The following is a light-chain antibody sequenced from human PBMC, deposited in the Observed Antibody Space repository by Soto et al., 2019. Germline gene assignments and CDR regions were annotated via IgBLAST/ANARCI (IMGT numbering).Light chain of an antibody. V-gene: IGKV3-20*01. J-gene: IGKJ4*02. CDR3: QQYGSSPPT. Sequence: EIVLTPSPGTLSLSPGERATLSCRAGQSVSSSYLAWYQQKPGQAPSLLIYGASSRATGIPDRFSGSGSGTDFTLTISRLEPEDFAVYYCQQYGSSPPTFGEGTKVDIK. CDR2: GAS. CDR1: QSVSSSY.